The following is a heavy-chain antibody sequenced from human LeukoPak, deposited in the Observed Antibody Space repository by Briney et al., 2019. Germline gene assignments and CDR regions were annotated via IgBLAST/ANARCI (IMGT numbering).Heavy chain of an antibody. CDR2: INHSGST. Sequence: PSETLSLTCAVYGGSFSGYYWSWIRQPPGKELEWIGEINHSGSTNYNPSLKSRVTISVDTSKNQFSLKLSSVTAADTAVYYCARGEPGIAAAVEEDRRGLSPSINWFDPWGQGTLVTVSP. CDR1: GGSFSGYY. V-gene: IGHV4-34*01. CDR3: ARGEPGIAAAVEEDRRGLSPSINWFDP. D-gene: IGHD6-13*01. J-gene: IGHJ5*02.